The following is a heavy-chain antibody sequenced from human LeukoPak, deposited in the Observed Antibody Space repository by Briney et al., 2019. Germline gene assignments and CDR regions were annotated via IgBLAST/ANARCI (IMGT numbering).Heavy chain of an antibody. CDR1: GFTFSGSA. D-gene: IGHD3-22*01. Sequence: GGSLRLSCAASGFTFSGSAMHWVRQASGKGLEWIGRIRSKANNYATTYGASVKGRFTISRDDSKNTAYLQMSSLKTEDTAVYYCTTTYYYDSSGYTLDYWGQGTLVTVSS. V-gene: IGHV3-73*01. CDR3: TTTYYYDSSGYTLDY. CDR2: IRSKANNYAT. J-gene: IGHJ4*02.